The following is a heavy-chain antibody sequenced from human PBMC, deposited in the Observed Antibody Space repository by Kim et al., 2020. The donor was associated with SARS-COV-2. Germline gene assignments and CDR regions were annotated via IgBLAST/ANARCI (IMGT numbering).Heavy chain of an antibody. V-gene: IGHV1-8*01. CDR1: GYTFTSFD. CDR2: MNPNSGDT. Sequence: ASVKVSCKASGYTFTSFDINWVRQATGQGLEWLGWMNPNSGDTGYAQNFQGRVTMTRNTTISTAYMELTSLTYEDAAVYYCARYDVWGQGTLVTVSS. D-gene: IGHD3-16*01. J-gene: IGHJ4*02. CDR3: ARYDV.